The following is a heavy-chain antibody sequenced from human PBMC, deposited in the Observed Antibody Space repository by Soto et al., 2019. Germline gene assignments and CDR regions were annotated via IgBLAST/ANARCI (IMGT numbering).Heavy chain of an antibody. Sequence: PSETLSLTCTVSGGSISSYYWSWIRQPPGKGLEWIGYIYYSGSTNYNPSLKSRVTISVDTSKNQFSLKLSSVTAADTAVYYCARVMYGDPPVPNWDEAYYMDVWGKGTTVTVSS. D-gene: IGHD4-17*01. J-gene: IGHJ6*03. CDR3: ARVMYGDPPVPNWDEAYYMDV. CDR2: IYYSGST. CDR1: GGSISSYY. V-gene: IGHV4-59*01.